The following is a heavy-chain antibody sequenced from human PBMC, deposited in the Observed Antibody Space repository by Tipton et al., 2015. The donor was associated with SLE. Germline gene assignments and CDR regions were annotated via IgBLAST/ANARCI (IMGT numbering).Heavy chain of an antibody. CDR1: GGSISSGSYY. Sequence: TLSLTCTVSGGSISSGSYYWSWIRQPAGKGLEWIGEINHSGSTNYNPSLKSRVTISVDTSKNQFSLKLSSVTAADTAVYYCARGRDFKEAVAGRGWFDPWGQGTLVTVSS. D-gene: IGHD6-19*01. CDR2: INHSGST. J-gene: IGHJ5*02. V-gene: IGHV4-61*09. CDR3: ARGRDFKEAVAGRGWFDP.